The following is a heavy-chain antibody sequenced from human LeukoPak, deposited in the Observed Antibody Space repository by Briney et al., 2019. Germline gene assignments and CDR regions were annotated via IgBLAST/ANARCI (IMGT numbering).Heavy chain of an antibody. CDR1: GFTFSIYA. Sequence: GGSLRLSCAASGFTFSIYAMSWVRQAPGEGLEWVSAISGSGGSTYYADSVKGRFTISRDNSKNTLYLQMNSLRAEDTAVYYCAKCIVGATAPFDYWGQGTLVTVSS. CDR3: AKCIVGATAPFDY. CDR2: ISGSGGST. J-gene: IGHJ4*02. D-gene: IGHD1-26*01. V-gene: IGHV3-23*01.